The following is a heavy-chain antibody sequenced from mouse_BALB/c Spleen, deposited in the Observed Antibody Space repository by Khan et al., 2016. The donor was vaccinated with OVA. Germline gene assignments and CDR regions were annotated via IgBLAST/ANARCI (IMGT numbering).Heavy chain of an antibody. D-gene: IGHD2-13*01. CDR1: GFTFSTYG. Sequence: DVQLVESGGDVVKPGGSLKLSCAASGFTFSTYGMSWVRQTPDKRLEWVATVSTGGHYTYYPDTVKGRFTISRDNAKDTLYLQMSSLKSEDTAMFYCARLAYFYDGEGFAYWGQGTLVTVSA. V-gene: IGHV5-6*01. CDR3: ARLAYFYDGEGFAY. J-gene: IGHJ3*01. CDR2: VSTGGHYT.